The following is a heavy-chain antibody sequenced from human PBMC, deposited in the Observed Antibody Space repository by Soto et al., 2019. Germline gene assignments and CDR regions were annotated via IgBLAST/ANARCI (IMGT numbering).Heavy chain of an antibody. CDR2: IYYSGNT. D-gene: IGHD5-18*01. CDR1: GGSVSSGDYY. CDR3: ARIPVDTSMIYWLDP. Sequence: SETLSLTCTVSGGSVSSGDYYRSWIRQPPGKGLEWIGYIYYSGNTNYNPSLKSRVIISVDTSKNLFSLKLTSVTAADTAVYYCARIPVDTSMIYWLDPWGQGTLVTVSS. V-gene: IGHV4-61*08. J-gene: IGHJ5*02.